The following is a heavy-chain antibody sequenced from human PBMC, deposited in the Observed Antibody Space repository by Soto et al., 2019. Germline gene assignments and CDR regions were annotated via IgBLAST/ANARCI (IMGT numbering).Heavy chain of an antibody. Sequence: QLQLQESGPGLVKPSETLSLTCTVSGGSISSTDYYWGWIRQPPGKGLEWIGSIYYSGNTYYNPSLKRRVCIAVDTSRNQFSLKQSSATAADMTVYFCPRQLRIRIFVVVTHAFDIWGKGTMVTVSS. CDR2: IYYSGNT. J-gene: IGHJ3*02. V-gene: IGHV4-39*01. CDR3: PRQLRIRIFVVVTHAFDI. CDR1: GGSISSTDYY. D-gene: IGHD3-3*01.